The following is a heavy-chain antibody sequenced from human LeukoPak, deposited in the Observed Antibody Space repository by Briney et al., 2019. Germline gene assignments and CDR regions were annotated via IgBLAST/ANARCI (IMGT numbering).Heavy chain of an antibody. CDR1: GFTFSSYA. CDR3: AKGAGYSSSWLDY. V-gene: IGHV3-23*01. J-gene: IGHJ4*02. CDR2: ISGSGGST. D-gene: IGHD6-13*01. Sequence: GGSLRLSCAASGFTFSSYAMSWVCQAPGKGLEWVSAISGSGGSTYYADSVKGRFTISRDNSKNTLYLQMDSLRAEDTAVYYCAKGAGYSSSWLDYWGQGTLVTVSS.